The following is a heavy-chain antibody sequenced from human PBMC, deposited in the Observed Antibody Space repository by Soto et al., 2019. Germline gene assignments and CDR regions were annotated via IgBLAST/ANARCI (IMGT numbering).Heavy chain of an antibody. J-gene: IGHJ6*02. V-gene: IGHV3-23*01. Sequence: GGSLRLSCAASGFTFSSCAMSWVRQAPGKGLEWVSAISGSGGSTYYADSVKGRFTISRDNSKNTLYLQMNSLRAEDTAVYYCAKGLTYYDILTGYYNNYYYYGMDVWGQGTTVTVS. CDR1: GFTFSSCA. CDR2: ISGSGGST. CDR3: AKGLTYYDILTGYYNNYYYYGMDV. D-gene: IGHD3-9*01.